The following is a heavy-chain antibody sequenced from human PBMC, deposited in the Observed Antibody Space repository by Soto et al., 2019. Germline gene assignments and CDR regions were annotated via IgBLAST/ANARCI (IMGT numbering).Heavy chain of an antibody. CDR2: IIPIFGTA. V-gene: IGHV1-69*01. CDR1: GGTFSSYA. J-gene: IGHJ6*02. Sequence: QVPLVQSGAEVKKPGSSVKVSCKASGGTFSSYAISWVRQAPGQGLEWMGGIIPIFGTANYAQKFQGRVTITAAESTSTAYMELSSLRSEDTAVYYCARSIVVVPSAMLYYYGMDVWGQGTTVTVSS. CDR3: ARSIVVVPSAMLYYYGMDV. D-gene: IGHD2-2*01.